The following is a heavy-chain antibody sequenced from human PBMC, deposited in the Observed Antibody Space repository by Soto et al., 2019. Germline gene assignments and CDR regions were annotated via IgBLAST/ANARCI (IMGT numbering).Heavy chain of an antibody. J-gene: IGHJ3*01. CDR2: IKEDGSTI. Sequence: EVKLVESGGGLVQPGGSLRLSCAASGLIFSSYRMTWVRQAPGKGLEWVANIKEDGSTIHYVDSVKGRFTISRDNAKNSLYLQMSSLRAEDTAVYYCARDGGYCSGGSCYDAVDAWGQGTMVTVSS. CDR3: ARDGGYCSGGSCYDAVDA. V-gene: IGHV3-7*01. D-gene: IGHD2-15*01. CDR1: GLIFSSYR.